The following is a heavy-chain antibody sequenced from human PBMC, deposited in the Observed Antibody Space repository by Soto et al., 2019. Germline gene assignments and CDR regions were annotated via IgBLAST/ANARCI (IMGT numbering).Heavy chain of an antibody. CDR1: GFTFRNYN. V-gene: IGHV3-30-3*01. CDR3: AIAMDTAMASKDNWFDP. D-gene: IGHD5-18*01. Sequence: QVQLVESGGGVVQPGRSLRLSCAASGFTFRNYNMQWVRQAPGEGLEWVAAISYDEPKRYYTDSVKGRFTIPRDNSKNTLYLQGHTLRTEDRGKYYRAIAMDTAMASKDNWFDPCGQGTLVTVSA. J-gene: IGHJ5*02. CDR2: ISYDEPKR.